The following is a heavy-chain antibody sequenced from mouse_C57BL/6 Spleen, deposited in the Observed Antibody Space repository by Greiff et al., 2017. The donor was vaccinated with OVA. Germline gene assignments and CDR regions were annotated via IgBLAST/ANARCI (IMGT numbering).Heavy chain of an antibody. CDR2: IDPSDSYT. V-gene: IGHV1-69*01. CDR1: GYTFTSYW. Sequence: VQLQQPGAELVMPGASVKLSCKASGYTFTSYWMHWVKQRPGQGLEWIGEIDPSDSYTNYNQKFKGKSTLTVDKSSSTAYMQLSSLTSEDSAVYYCAAGGYYGSSLYYFDYWGQGTTLTVSP. D-gene: IGHD1-1*01. CDR3: AAGGYYGSSLYYFDY. J-gene: IGHJ2*01.